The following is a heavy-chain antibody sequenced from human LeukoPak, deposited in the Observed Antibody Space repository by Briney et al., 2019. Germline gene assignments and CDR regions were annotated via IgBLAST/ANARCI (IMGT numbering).Heavy chain of an antibody. V-gene: IGHV4-59*08. CDR1: GGSISPYY. CDR3: ARLGFCRGDNCLDDY. Sequence: SEALSLTCTVSGGSISPYYWSWMRQPPGKGLEYVGYIFYTGGTNYDPSLKSRVTISLDTSKNQFSLTLSSVTATDTAVYYCARLGFCRGDNCLDDYWGQGTLVTVSS. J-gene: IGHJ4*02. CDR2: IFYTGGT. D-gene: IGHD2-15*01.